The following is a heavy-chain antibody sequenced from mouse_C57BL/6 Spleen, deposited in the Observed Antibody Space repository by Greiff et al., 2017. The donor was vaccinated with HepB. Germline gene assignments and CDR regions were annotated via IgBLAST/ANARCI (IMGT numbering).Heavy chain of an antibody. CDR2: INPSTGGT. CDR1: GYSFTGYY. J-gene: IGHJ2*01. Sequence: LVESGPELVKPGASVKISCKASGYSFTGYYMNWVKQSPEKSLEWIGEINPSTGGTTYNQKFKAKATLTVDKSSSTAYMQLKGLTSEDSAVYYCARKGTRYYFDYWGQGTTLTVSS. D-gene: IGHD3-3*01. V-gene: IGHV1-42*01. CDR3: ARKGTRYYFDY.